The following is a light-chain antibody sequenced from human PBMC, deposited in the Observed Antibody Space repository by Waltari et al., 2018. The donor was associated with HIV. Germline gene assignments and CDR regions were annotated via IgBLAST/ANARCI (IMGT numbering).Light chain of an antibody. J-gene: IGLJ2*01. Sequence: QSALTQPASVSGSPGQSITISCTGTSSDVGSYNLVSWYQQHSGKAPKLMIYEGSKRPSGVSIRFSGSKSGNMASLTISGLQAEDEADYYCCSYAGSRTLVFGGGTKLTVL. CDR2: EGS. CDR3: CSYAGSRTLV. CDR1: SSDVGSYNL. V-gene: IGLV2-23*01.